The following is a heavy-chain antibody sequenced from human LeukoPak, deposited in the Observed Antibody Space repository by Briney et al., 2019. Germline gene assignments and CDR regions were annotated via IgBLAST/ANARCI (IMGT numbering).Heavy chain of an antibody. Sequence: ASVKVSCKASGGTFSSYAISWVRQAPEQGLEWMGGIIPIFGTANYAQKFQGRVTITADESTSTAYMELSSLRSEDTAVYYCARSGVAENDYWGQGTLVTVSS. J-gene: IGHJ4*02. CDR2: IIPIFGTA. V-gene: IGHV1-69*01. CDR1: GGTFSSYA. D-gene: IGHD3-10*01. CDR3: ARSGVAENDY.